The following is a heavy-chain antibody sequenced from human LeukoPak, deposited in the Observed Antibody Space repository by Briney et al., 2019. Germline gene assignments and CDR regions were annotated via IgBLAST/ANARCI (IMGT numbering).Heavy chain of an antibody. V-gene: IGHV3-30-3*01. Sequence: PGGSLRLSCAASGFTFSSYAMHWVRQAPGKRLEWVAVISYDGSNKYYADSVKGRFTISRDNSKNTLYLQMNSLRAEDTAVYYCARGVDTAMEALDYWGQGTLVTVSS. D-gene: IGHD5-18*01. J-gene: IGHJ4*02. CDR1: GFTFSSYA. CDR3: ARGVDTAMEALDY. CDR2: ISYDGSNK.